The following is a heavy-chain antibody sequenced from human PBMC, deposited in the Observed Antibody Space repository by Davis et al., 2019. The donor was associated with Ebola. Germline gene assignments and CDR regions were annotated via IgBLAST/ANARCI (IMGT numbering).Heavy chain of an antibody. CDR1: GFTFSSYA. CDR2: ISYDGSNK. J-gene: IGHJ4*02. Sequence: PGGSLRPSCAASGFTFSSYAMHWVRQAPGKGLEWVAVISYDGSNKYYADSVKGRFTISRDNSKNTLYLQMNSLRAKDTAVYYCARDGGRGFDYWGQGTLVTVSS. CDR3: ARDGGRGFDY. V-gene: IGHV3-30-3*01. D-gene: IGHD1-26*01.